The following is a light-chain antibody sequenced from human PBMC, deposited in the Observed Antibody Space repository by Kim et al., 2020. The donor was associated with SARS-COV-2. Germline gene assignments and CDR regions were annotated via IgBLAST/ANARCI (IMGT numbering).Light chain of an antibody. CDR3: YSRDSSGSHWV. J-gene: IGLJ3*02. Sequence: SYELTQDPAVSVALGQTVRITCQGDNLRTSYASWYQVKPGQAPVLVIHSKNKRPSGIPDRISGSMSGDTATLTITGAQAEDEADYYCYSRDSSGSHWVFGGGTQLTVL. V-gene: IGLV3-19*01. CDR1: NLRTSY. CDR2: SKN.